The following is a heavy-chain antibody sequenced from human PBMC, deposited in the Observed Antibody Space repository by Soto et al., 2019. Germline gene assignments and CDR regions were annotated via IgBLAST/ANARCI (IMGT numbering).Heavy chain of an antibody. D-gene: IGHD2-15*01. CDR2: IKNKANSETT. CDR3: TQVRLGSRRSSDY. CDR1: GFTFSDHY. Sequence: EVQLVESGGGLVQPEGSLRLSCAASGFTFSDHYMDWVRQAPGKGLEWVGRIKNKANSETTEYVAPVKGRFIILRDDSKNSVFLQMNRLKTGDTAVYDWTQVRLGSRRSSDYWGQGILVTVSS. V-gene: IGHV3-72*01. J-gene: IGHJ4*02.